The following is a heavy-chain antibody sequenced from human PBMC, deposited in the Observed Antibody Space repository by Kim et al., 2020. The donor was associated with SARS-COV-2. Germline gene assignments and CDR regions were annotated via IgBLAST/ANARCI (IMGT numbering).Heavy chain of an antibody. CDR2: IYSGGST. V-gene: IGHV3-53*01. D-gene: IGHD3-16*01. J-gene: IGHJ6*02. Sequence: GGSLRLSCAASGFTVSSNYMSWVRQAPGKGLEWVSVIYSGGSTYYAESVKGRFTISRDNSKNTLYLQMNSLRAEDTAVYYCARDGFVPGEGEDYYYYGMDAWGQGTTVTVSS. CDR3: ARDGFVPGEGEDYYYYGMDA. CDR1: GFTVSSNY.